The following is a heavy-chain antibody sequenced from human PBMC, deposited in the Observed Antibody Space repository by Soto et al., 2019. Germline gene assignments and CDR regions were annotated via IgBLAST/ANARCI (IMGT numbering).Heavy chain of an antibody. D-gene: IGHD5-12*01. CDR2: ISAYNGNT. Sequence: GASVKVSCKASGYTFISYGISWVRQAPGQGLEWMGWISAYNGNTNYAQKFQGRVTMTTDTSTSTAYMELRSLRSDDTAVYYCARGEPIVTTTSPFDFWGQGTLVTV. CDR3: ARGEPIVTTTSPFDF. J-gene: IGHJ4*02. V-gene: IGHV1-18*01. CDR1: GYTFISYG.